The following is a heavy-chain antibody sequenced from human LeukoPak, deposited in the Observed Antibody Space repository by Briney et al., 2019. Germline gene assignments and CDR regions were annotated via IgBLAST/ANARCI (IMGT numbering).Heavy chain of an antibody. V-gene: IGHV3-21*01. CDR1: GFTFSSYS. CDR3: AKDTRVVTSLYYDFWSGPVDY. D-gene: IGHD3-3*01. Sequence: PGGSLRLSCAASGFTFSSYSMNWVRQAPGKGLEWVSSISSSSSYIYYADSVKGLFTISRDNSKNTLYLQMNSLRAEDTAVYYCAKDTRVVTSLYYDFWSGPVDYWGQGTLVTVSS. CDR2: ISSSSSYI. J-gene: IGHJ4*02.